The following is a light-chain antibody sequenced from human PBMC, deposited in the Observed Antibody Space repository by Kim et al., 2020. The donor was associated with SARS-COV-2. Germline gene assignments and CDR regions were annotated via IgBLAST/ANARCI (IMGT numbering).Light chain of an antibody. Sequence: ATGGNRVTIPCRASQDISNYLAWFQRKPGKAPKLLIYAASALQPGVPSRFSGSGSGTDFTLTVTSLQPEDVATYYCQKCDSAPWTFGQGTKVDIK. J-gene: IGKJ1*01. CDR1: QDISNY. CDR3: QKCDSAPWT. V-gene: IGKV1-27*01. CDR2: AAS.